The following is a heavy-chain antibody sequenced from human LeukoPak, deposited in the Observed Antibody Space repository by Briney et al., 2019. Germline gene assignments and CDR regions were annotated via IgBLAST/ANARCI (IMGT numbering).Heavy chain of an antibody. CDR3: ARAGTDGYSHFDY. CDR2: IYTSGT. D-gene: IGHD3-22*01. V-gene: IGHV4-4*07. CDR1: GDSINSYY. Sequence: KPSETLSLTCTVSGDSINSYYWSWIRQPAGKGLEWIGRIYTSGTDYSPSLKSRVTMSVDTSKNQFSLKLSSVTAADTAVYYCARAGTDGYSHFDYWGQGTLVTVSS. J-gene: IGHJ4*02.